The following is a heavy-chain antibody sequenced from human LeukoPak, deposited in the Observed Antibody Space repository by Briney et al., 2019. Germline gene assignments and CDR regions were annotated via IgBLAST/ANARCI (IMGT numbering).Heavy chain of an antibody. J-gene: IGHJ4*02. Sequence: SETLSLTCTVSGGSISSSSYYWGWIRQPPGKGLEWIGSIYYSGSTYYNPSLKSRVTISVDTSKNQFSLKLSSVTAADTAVYYCARGQDTAMADFDYWGQGTLVTVSS. D-gene: IGHD5-18*01. CDR1: GGSISSSSYY. CDR3: ARGQDTAMADFDY. V-gene: IGHV4-39*07. CDR2: IYYSGST.